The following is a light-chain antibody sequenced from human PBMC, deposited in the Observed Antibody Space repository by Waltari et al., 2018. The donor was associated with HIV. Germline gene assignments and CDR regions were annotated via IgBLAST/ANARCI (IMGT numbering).Light chain of an antibody. V-gene: IGLV2-14*03. Sequence: SALTQPASVSGSPGQSITISCTGTSSDVGGYNHVSWYQQHPGTAPKLMIFGVSNRPSGVSNRFAGSKSGNTSSLTISGLQAEDEADYYCSSYTRSSTLGVFGTGTKVTVL. J-gene: IGLJ1*01. CDR2: GVS. CDR1: SSDVGGYNH. CDR3: SSYTRSSTLGV.